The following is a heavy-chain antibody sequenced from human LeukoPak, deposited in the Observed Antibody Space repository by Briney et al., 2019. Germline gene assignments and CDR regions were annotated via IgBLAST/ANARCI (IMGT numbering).Heavy chain of an antibody. J-gene: IGHJ4*02. CDR3: ARDRFWSRGFKSGGPLHYFDY. Sequence: GGSLRLSCAASGFTFDDYGMSWVRQAPGKGLEWVSGINWNGGSTGYADSVKGRFTISGDSSKNTLYLQMDSLTAEDTAVYYCARDRFWSRGFKSGGPLHYFDYWGQGTLVTVSS. CDR1: GFTFDDYG. CDR2: INWNGGST. V-gene: IGHV3-20*04. D-gene: IGHD1-14*01.